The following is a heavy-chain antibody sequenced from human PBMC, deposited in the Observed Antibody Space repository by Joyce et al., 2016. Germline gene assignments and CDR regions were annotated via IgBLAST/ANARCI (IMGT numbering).Heavy chain of an antibody. J-gene: IGHJ4*02. CDR3: ARTYDRTAYFAY. Sequence: VQLVESGGALVQPGGSLRLSCAASGFNFSIYGMNRVRQATGNGLEWISHITYNSDAIYYADSVKGRFTNSRDNAKNLLYLQMNSLRDEDTALYYCARTYDRTAYFAYWGQGTLVTVSS. D-gene: IGHD3-22*01. CDR2: ITYNSDAI. CDR1: GFNFSIYG. V-gene: IGHV3-48*02.